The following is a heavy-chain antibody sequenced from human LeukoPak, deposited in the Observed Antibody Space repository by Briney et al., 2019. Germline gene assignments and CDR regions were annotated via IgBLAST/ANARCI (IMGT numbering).Heavy chain of an antibody. CDR1: GFTFSIYG. Sequence: GGSLRLSCAASGFTFSIYGMHWVRQAPGKGLEWVAFIRYDGSNKYYADSVKGRFTISRDNSKNTLYLQMNSLRAEDTAVYYCAKDHSTMVRGVIDYWGQGTLVTVSS. J-gene: IGHJ4*02. V-gene: IGHV3-30*02. CDR3: AKDHSTMVRGVIDY. CDR2: IRYDGSNK. D-gene: IGHD3-10*01.